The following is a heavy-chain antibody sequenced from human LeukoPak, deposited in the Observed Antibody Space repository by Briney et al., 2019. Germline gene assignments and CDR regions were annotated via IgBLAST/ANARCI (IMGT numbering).Heavy chain of an antibody. J-gene: IGHJ4*02. D-gene: IGHD2-15*01. V-gene: IGHV1-46*01. CDR1: GYIFTRYY. CDR3: ARDLVVVVGPTLDY. Sequence: ASVKVSCKASGYIFTRYYIHWVRQAPGQGLEWMGIINSDSGSTTYAQKFQGRVTITRDTSTSTVHMELRGLRSEDTAVYYCARDLVVVVGPTLDYWGQGTLVTVSS. CDR2: INSDSGST.